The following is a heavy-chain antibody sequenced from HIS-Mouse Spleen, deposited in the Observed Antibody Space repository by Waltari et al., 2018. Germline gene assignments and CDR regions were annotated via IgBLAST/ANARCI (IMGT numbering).Heavy chain of an antibody. D-gene: IGHD6-13*01. CDR1: GYTFTSYD. CDR3: ARAIAAAGTHYYYYGMDV. Sequence: QVQLVQSGAEVKKPGASVKVSCKASGYTFTSYDINWVRQAPGQGLEWMGWMNPNSGNTGYAQKFQGRVTMTRNTSISTAYMELSSLRSEDTAVYYCARAIAAAGTHYYYYGMDVWGQGTTVTVSS. J-gene: IGHJ6*02. V-gene: IGHV1-8*01. CDR2: MNPNSGNT.